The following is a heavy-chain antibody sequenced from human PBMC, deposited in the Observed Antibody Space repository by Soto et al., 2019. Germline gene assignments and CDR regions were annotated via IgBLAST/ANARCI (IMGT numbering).Heavy chain of an antibody. CDR2: ISAYNGNT. J-gene: IGHJ4*02. V-gene: IGHV1-18*01. D-gene: IGHD3-3*01. Sequence: ASVKVSCKASGYTFTSYGISWVRQAPGQGLEWMGWISAYNGNTNYAQKLQGRVTMTTDTSTSTAYMELRSLRSDDTAVYYCAKDPDDFWSGYYPALFDYWGQGTLVTVSS. CDR3: AKDPDDFWSGYYPALFDY. CDR1: GYTFTSYG.